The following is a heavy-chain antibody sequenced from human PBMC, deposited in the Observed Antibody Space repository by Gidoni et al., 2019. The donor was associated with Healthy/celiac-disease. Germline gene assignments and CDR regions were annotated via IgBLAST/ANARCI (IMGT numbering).Heavy chain of an antibody. CDR3: AREGEQLVGGYYYYYMDV. V-gene: IGHV6-1*01. Sequence: QVQLQQSGPGLVTPSRTLSLPCSISGASVSTNSAAWNWIRQSPSRGLEWLGRTYSRSKWYNDYAVSVKSRITINPDTSKNQFSLQLNSVTPEDTAVYYCAREGEQLVGGYYYYYMDVWGKGTTVTVSS. D-gene: IGHD6-13*01. CDR1: GASVSTNSAA. CDR2: TYSRSKWYN. J-gene: IGHJ6*03.